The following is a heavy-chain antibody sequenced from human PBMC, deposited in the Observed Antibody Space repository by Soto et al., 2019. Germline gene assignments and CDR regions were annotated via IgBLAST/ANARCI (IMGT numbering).Heavy chain of an antibody. V-gene: IGHV3-23*01. J-gene: IGHJ4*02. CDR2: ISGSGGST. CDR3: AKDLSNWNPGPGLDY. CDR1: GFTFSSYA. D-gene: IGHD1-20*01. Sequence: GGSLRLSCAASGFTFSSYAMSWVRQAPGKGLEWVSAISGSGGSTYYADSVKGRFTISRDNSKNTLYLQMKSLRAEDTAVYYCAKDLSNWNPGPGLDYWGQGTLVTVSS.